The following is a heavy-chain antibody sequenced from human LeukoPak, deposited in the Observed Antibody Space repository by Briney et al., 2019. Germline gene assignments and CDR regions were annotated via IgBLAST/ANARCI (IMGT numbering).Heavy chain of an antibody. V-gene: IGHV1-24*01. J-gene: IGHJ4*02. CDR3: ATDGRGHVMTLNY. CDR1: GYTLSEIS. D-gene: IGHD3-10*01. Sequence: GASVTVSCKVSGYTLSEISMHWVRQAPGKGLEWMGGFDPAEGETIYAQKFQGRVTLTEDTSTNTAFLELSRLRFEDTAVYYCATDGRGHVMTLNYWGQGSLVTVSS. CDR2: FDPAEGET.